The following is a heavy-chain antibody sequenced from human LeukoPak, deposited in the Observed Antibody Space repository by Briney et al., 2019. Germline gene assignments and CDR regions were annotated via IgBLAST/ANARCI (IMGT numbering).Heavy chain of an antibody. Sequence: PGGSLRLSCAASGFTFSDYYMSWIRQAPGKGLVWVSRINSDGSSTSYTDSVKGRFTISRDNAKNMLYLQMNSLRAEDTAVYFCASGFSDSSGSTWGQGTLVTVSS. D-gene: IGHD3-22*01. J-gene: IGHJ5*02. V-gene: IGHV3-74*01. CDR1: GFTFSDYY. CDR2: INSDGSST. CDR3: ASGFSDSSGST.